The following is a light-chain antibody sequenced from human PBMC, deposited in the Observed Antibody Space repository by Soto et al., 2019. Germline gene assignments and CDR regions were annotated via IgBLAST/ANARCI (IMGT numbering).Light chain of an antibody. Sequence: ETVMTQSPATLSVSPGERATLSCRASQSVSSKLVWYQQKPGQAPRLLIYGASTRATGVPARFGGSGSGTEFTLTISSLQSEDFAVYYCQQYNNWPVTFGQGTKVEIK. V-gene: IGKV3-15*01. J-gene: IGKJ1*01. CDR1: QSVSSK. CDR3: QQYNNWPVT. CDR2: GAS.